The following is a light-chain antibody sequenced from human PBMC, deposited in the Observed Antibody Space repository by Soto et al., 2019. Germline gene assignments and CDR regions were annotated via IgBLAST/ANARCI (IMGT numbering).Light chain of an antibody. Sequence: DIQMTQSPSILSASVGDRVTITFLASQSISSWLAWYQQKPGKAPNLLIHKASHLESGVPSRFSGSGSGTEFTLTISSLQPGDFATYYCQHYNTYPWTFGQGTKVDIK. CDR1: QSISSW. CDR2: KAS. CDR3: QHYNTYPWT. J-gene: IGKJ1*01. V-gene: IGKV1-5*03.